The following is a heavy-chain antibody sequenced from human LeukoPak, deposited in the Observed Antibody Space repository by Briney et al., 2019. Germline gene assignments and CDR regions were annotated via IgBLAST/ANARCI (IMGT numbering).Heavy chain of an antibody. Sequence: PSETLSLTCTVSGGSISSYYWSWIRQPPGKGLEWIGYIYYSGTTNYNPSLKSRVTISVDTSKNQFSLKLSSVTAADTAVYYCAKKLGYCSSTSCPPWFDPWGQGTLVTVSS. V-gene: IGHV4-59*12. D-gene: IGHD2-2*01. CDR2: IYYSGTT. CDR3: AKKLGYCSSTSCPPWFDP. CDR1: GGSISSYY. J-gene: IGHJ5*02.